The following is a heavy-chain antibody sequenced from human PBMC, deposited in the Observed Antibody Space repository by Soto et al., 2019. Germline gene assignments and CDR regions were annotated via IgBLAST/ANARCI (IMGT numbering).Heavy chain of an antibody. CDR3: AKEADISGYYPDY. Sequence: GGSLRLSCAASGFTFSSYAMSWVRQAPGKGLEWVSVISGSGGSTHYADSVKGRSTISRDNSKNTLHLQVNSLSGEDTAVYYCAKEADISGYYPDYWGQGTQVTVSS. CDR2: ISGSGGST. D-gene: IGHD3-22*01. CDR1: GFTFSSYA. J-gene: IGHJ4*02. V-gene: IGHV3-23*01.